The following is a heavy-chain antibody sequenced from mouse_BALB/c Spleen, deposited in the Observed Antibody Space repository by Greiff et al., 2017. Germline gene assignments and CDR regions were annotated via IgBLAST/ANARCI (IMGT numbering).Heavy chain of an antibody. CDR3: ARDSSAWFAY. CDR2: ISYSGST. D-gene: IGHD3-2*02. CDR1: GYSITSDYA. V-gene: IGHV3-2*02. Sequence: VQLKESGPGLVKPSQSLSLTCTVTGYSITSDYAWNWIRQFPGNKLEWMGYISYSGSTSYNPSLKSRISITRDTSKNQFFLQLNSVTTEDTATYYCARDSSAWFAYWGQGTLVTVSA. J-gene: IGHJ3*01.